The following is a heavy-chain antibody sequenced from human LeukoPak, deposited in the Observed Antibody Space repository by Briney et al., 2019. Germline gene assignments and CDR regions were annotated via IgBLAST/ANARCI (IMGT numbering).Heavy chain of an antibody. D-gene: IGHD4-17*01. CDR1: GFTFSGSA. CDR3: TRTTVTSSLYYYGMDV. Sequence: PGGSLRLSCAASGFTFSGSAMHWVRQASGKGLEWVGRIRSKANSYATAYAASVKGRFTISRDDSKNTAYLQMNSLKTEDTAVYYCTRTTVTSSLYYYGMDVWGQGTTVTVSS. CDR2: IRSKANSYAT. J-gene: IGHJ6*02. V-gene: IGHV3-73*01.